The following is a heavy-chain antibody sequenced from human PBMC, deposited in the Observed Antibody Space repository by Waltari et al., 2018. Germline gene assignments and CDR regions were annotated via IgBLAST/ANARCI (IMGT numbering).Heavy chain of an antibody. J-gene: IGHJ4*02. Sequence: QVQLVPSGSELKKPGASVKVSCQASGYTFTDHAMNWVRQAPGQGLQFLGWINTNTQNPFYARGFAGRFVFSLDTSISTAYMEITSLKTEDTAVYYCARELLGGGAFDSWGQGTLVSVSS. CDR2: INTNTQNP. CDR1: GYTFTDHA. CDR3: ARELLGGGAFDS. D-gene: IGHD3-16*01. V-gene: IGHV7-4-1*02.